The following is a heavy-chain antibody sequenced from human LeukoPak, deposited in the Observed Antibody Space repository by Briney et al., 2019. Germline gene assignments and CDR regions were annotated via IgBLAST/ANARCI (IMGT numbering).Heavy chain of an antibody. CDR1: GYSISSGYY. V-gene: IGHV4-38-2*02. J-gene: IGHJ4*02. D-gene: IGHD2-2*01. CDR2: INHSGST. Sequence: SETLSLTCTVSGYSISSGYYWSWIRQPPGKGLEWIGEINHSGSTNYNPSLKSRVTMSVDTSKNQFSLKLSSVTAADTAMYYCARVRRKYQVLKPLHETPSHYFDYWGQGTLVTVSS. CDR3: ARVRRKYQVLKPLHETPSHYFDY.